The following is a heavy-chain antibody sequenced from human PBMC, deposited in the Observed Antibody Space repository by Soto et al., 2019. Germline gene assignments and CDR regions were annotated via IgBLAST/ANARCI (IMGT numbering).Heavy chain of an antibody. Sequence: ASVKVSCKASGYTFTGYYMHWVRQAPGQGLEWMGWINPNSGGTNYAQKFQGWVTMTRDTSISTAYMELSGLRSDDTAVYYGARARAANMSAAGFDSWGQGTLVTVSS. V-gene: IGHV1-2*04. J-gene: IGHJ4*02. CDR2: INPNSGGT. CDR3: ARARAANMSAAGFDS. CDR1: GYTFTGYY. D-gene: IGHD6-25*01.